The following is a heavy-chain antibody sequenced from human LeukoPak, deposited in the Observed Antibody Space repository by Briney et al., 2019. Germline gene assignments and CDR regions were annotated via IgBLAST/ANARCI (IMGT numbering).Heavy chain of an antibody. D-gene: IGHD3-10*01. CDR2: IYHGGGT. Sequence: SETLSLTCEVSGGSISSSHWWSWVRRPPGKGLEWIGEIYHGGGTNYNLSLKSRVTISVDKSKSQFSLKLSSVTAADTAVYYCARGYYGSALGGWFDPWGQGTLVTVSS. CDR1: GGSISSSHW. CDR3: ARGYYGSALGGWFDP. J-gene: IGHJ5*02. V-gene: IGHV4-4*02.